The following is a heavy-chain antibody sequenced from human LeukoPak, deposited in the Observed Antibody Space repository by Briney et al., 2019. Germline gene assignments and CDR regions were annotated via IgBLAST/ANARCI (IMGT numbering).Heavy chain of an antibody. D-gene: IGHD6-6*01. J-gene: IGHJ4*02. CDR3: ARHRGSSSLFDY. CDR1: GGSISSNDYY. CDR2: IYYSGST. V-gene: IGHV4-39*01. Sequence: SETLSLTCTVSGGSISSNDYYWDWIRQPPGRGLEYIGSIYYSGSTYYNPSLKSRVTISVDTSKNQFSLKLSSVTAADTAVYYCARHRGSSSLFDYWGQGTLVTVSS.